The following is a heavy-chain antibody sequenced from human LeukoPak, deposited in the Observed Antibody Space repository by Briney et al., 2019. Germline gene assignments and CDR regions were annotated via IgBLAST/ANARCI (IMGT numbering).Heavy chain of an antibody. Sequence: SETLSLTCTVSGGSISSYYWSWIRQPPGKGLEWIGYIYYSGSTNYNPSLKSRVTISVDTSKNQFSLKLSSVTAADTAVYYCARVVVPAVFDYWGQGTLVTVSS. V-gene: IGHV4-59*08. J-gene: IGHJ4*02. D-gene: IGHD2-2*01. CDR2: IYYSGST. CDR1: GGSISSYY. CDR3: ARVVVPAVFDY.